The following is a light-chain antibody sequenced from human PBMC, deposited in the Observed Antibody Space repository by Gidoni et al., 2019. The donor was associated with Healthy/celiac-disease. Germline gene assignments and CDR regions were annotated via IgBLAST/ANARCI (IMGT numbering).Light chain of an antibody. J-gene: IGLJ2*01. V-gene: IGLV3-9*01. CDR1: NIGSKN. Sequence: SYDLTQPLSVSVALGQPARITCGGNNIGSKNVHWYQQKPGQAPVLVIYRDSNRPSGIPERFSGSNSGNTATLTISRAQAGDEADYYCQVWDSSHVVFGGGTKLTVL. CDR3: QVWDSSHVV. CDR2: RDS.